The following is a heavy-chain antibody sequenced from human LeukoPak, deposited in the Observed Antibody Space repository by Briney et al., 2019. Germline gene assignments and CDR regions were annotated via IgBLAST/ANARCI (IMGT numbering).Heavy chain of an antibody. CDR2: IYYSGST. D-gene: IGHD6-19*01. V-gene: IGHV4-39*07. Sequence: SETLSLTCSVYGNSISSSTYYWGWIRQPPGKGLEWNGRIYYSGSTYYNPSLKSRGTISGDTSKHPLSLTLTYVTAADAAVFYCARVYSSGWSHLDYWGQGTLVTVSS. J-gene: IGHJ4*02. CDR3: ARVYSSGWSHLDY. CDR1: GNSISSSTYY.